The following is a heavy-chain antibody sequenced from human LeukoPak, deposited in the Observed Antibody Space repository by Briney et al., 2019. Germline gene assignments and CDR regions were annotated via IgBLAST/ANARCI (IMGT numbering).Heavy chain of an antibody. CDR2: ISYDGSNK. CDR3: ARDLRYFDSYDS. V-gene: IGHV3-30-3*01. D-gene: IGHD3-9*01. CDR1: GFTFSRFA. J-gene: IGHJ4*02. Sequence: GGSLRLSCSASGFTFSRFAIHWVRQAPGKGLEWVAVISYDGSNKYYADSVKGRFTISRDNSKNTLYLQMNSLRADDTAVYYCARDLRYFDSYDSWGQGTLVTVSS.